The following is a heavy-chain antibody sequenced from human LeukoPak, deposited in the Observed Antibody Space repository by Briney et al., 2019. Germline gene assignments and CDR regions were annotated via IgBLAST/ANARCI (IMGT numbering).Heavy chain of an antibody. CDR2: IYCSGRT. CDR3: ARVEGTTLVAFDI. Sequence: NPSETLSLTCAVYGGSFSGYYWSWIRQPPGKGLEWIGYIYCSGRTSYNPSLKSRVTISVDTSKNQFSLRLSSVTAADTAVYYCARVEGTTLVAFDIWGQGTMVTVSS. J-gene: IGHJ3*02. D-gene: IGHD1-26*01. V-gene: IGHV4-59*01. CDR1: GGSFSGYY.